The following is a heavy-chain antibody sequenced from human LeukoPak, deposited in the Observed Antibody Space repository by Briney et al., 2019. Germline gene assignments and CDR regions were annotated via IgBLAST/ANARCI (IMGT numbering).Heavy chain of an antibody. CDR3: ARDLYDYGDYAGYFDY. J-gene: IGHJ4*02. V-gene: IGHV3-11*01. CDR2: ISSSGSTI. CDR1: GFTFSDYY. Sequence: GGSLRLSCAASGFTFSDYYMSWLRQAPGKGLEWVSHISSSGSTIYYADSVKGRFTISRDNAKNSLYLQMNSLRAEDTAVYYCARDLYDYGDYAGYFDYWGQGTLVTVSS. D-gene: IGHD4-17*01.